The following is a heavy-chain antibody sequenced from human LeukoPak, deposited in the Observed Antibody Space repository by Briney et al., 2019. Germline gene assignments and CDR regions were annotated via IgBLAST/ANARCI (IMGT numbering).Heavy chain of an antibody. V-gene: IGHV4-34*01. CDR1: GGSISSYY. D-gene: IGHD1-7*01. CDR3: ARFDWDFYYFDY. CDR2: INHSGST. J-gene: IGHJ4*02. Sequence: PSETLSLTCTVSGGSISSYYWSWIRQPPGKGLEWIGEINHSGSTNYNPSLKSRVTISVDTSKNQFSLKLSSVTAADTAVYYCARFDWDFYYFDYWGQGTLVTVSS.